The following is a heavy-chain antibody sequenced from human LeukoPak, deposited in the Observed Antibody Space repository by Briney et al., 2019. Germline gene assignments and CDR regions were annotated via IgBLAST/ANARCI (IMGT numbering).Heavy chain of an antibody. V-gene: IGHV4-34*12. D-gene: IGHD6-6*01. J-gene: IGHJ4*02. CDR1: GGSFCGYY. Sequence: PSETLSLTCAVYGGSFCGYYWSWIRQPPGKGLEWVGSVFHSGNTYYNPSLKSRLTISADTSKNQFSLTLTSVTAADTAVYYCARDRSVGVLPAPPFDFWGQGTLVTVSS. CDR2: VFHSGNT. CDR3: ARDRSVGVLPAPPFDF.